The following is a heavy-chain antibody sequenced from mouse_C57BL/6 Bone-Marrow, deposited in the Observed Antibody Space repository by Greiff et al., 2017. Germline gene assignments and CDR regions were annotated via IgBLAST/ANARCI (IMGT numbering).Heavy chain of an antibody. CDR2: ISPRCGTT. Sequence: VQLQQSGAELARPGASVKLSCKASGYTFTSYGISWVTQRTGQGLEWIGEISPRCGTTYYNEKFKGKATLTADKSSSTAYMELLSLTSEDSAVYFCARGGAQSFAYWGQGTLGTGSA. D-gene: IGHD3-2*02. CDR3: ARGGAQSFAY. V-gene: IGHV1-81*01. J-gene: IGHJ3*01. CDR1: GYTFTSYG.